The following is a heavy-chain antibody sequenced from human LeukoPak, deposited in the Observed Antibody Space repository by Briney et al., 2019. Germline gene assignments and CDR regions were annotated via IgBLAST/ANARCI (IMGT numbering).Heavy chain of an antibody. CDR1: GGSISSGGYY. CDR3: ASLTYYYDSSGYSTYNDY. D-gene: IGHD3-22*01. V-gene: IGHV4-31*03. J-gene: IGHJ4*02. Sequence: SETLSLTCTVSGGSISSGGYYWSWIRQHPGKGLEWIGYIYYSGSTYYNPSLKSRVTISVDTSKNQFSLKPSSVTAADTAVYYCASLTYYYDSSGYSTYNDYWGQGTLVTVSS. CDR2: IYYSGST.